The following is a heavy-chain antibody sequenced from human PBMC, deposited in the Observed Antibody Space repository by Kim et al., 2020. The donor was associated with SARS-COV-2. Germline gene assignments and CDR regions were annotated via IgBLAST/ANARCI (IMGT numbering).Heavy chain of an antibody. D-gene: IGHD4-4*01. CDR2: IRSKADSGTT. V-gene: IGHV3-15*01. Sequence: GGSLRLSCAASGFTFSNAWMSWVRQAPGRGLEWVGCIRSKADSGTTDYAAPVKGRITISRDDTKNTLYLQMNSLKTEDTAMYYCTTDYSDGRWLQWYYFPSWGQGALATVSS. CDR1: GFTFSNAW. CDR3: TTDYSDGRWLQWYYFPS. J-gene: IGHJ4*02.